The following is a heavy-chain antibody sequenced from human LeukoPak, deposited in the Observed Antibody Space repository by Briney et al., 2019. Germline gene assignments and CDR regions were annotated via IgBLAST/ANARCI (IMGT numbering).Heavy chain of an antibody. CDR2: ISSSGGST. D-gene: IGHD3-9*01. V-gene: IGHV3-11*01. Sequence: GGSLRLSCAASGFTFSDSYMSWIRRAPGKGLEWLSYISSSGGSTYYAVSVKGRFTISRDNANNSLYLQMNSLRADDTAIYYCATGKRRYSNWGQGTLVTVSS. CDR1: GFTFSDSY. CDR3: ATGKRRYSN. J-gene: IGHJ4*02.